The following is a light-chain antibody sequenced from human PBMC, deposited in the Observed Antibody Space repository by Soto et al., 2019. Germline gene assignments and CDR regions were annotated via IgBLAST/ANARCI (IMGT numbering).Light chain of an antibody. J-gene: IGLJ1*01. CDR3: SSYTSSNTVV. CDR2: DVS. V-gene: IGLV2-14*01. Sequence: ALAQPASVSGSPGQSIAISCTGTSSDVGRYNYVSWFQQHPGKAPKLMIYDVSNRPSGVSDRFSGSKSGNTASLTISGLQAEDEADYYCSSYTSSNTVVFGTGTKLTVL. CDR1: SSDVGRYNY.